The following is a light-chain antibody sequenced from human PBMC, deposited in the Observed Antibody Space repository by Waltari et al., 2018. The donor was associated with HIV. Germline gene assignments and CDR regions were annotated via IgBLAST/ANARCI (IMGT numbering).Light chain of an antibody. Sequence: EIVMTQPPATLSVSPGERAPLSCRASQSVSSNLAWYQQKPGQAPRLLIYGASTRATGIPARFSGSGSGTEFTLTISSLQSEDFAVYYCQQYNNWPPEYTFGQGTKLEIK. V-gene: IGKV3-15*01. CDR2: GAS. CDR1: QSVSSN. J-gene: IGKJ2*01. CDR3: QQYNNWPPEYT.